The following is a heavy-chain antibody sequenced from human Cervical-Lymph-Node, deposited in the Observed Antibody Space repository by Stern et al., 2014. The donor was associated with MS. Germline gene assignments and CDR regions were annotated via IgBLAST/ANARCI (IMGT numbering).Heavy chain of an antibody. CDR3: AHRTAGPFDY. Sequence: ESGHALVKPTQTLTLTCTFSGLSLSTSGLGVGWIRQPPGEALEWLAYIYWDDQKRYSPSLKSRLTITKDTSKDQVVLTLTNVDPVDTATYYCAHRTAGPFDYWGQGTLVTVSS. CDR2: IYWDDQK. J-gene: IGHJ4*02. CDR1: GLSLSTSGLG. V-gene: IGHV2-5*02.